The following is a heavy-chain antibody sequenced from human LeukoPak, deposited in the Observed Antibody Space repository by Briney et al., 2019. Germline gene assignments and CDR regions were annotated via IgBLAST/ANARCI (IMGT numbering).Heavy chain of an antibody. V-gene: IGHV1-69*04. CDR3: ARETGYCSSTSCYPTYYYYGMDV. J-gene: IGHJ6*02. CDR2: IIPILGIA. Sequence: ASVKVSCKASGGTFSSYAISWVRQAPGQGLEWMGRIIPILGIANYAQKFQVRVTITADKSTSTAYMELSSLRSEDTAVYYCARETGYCSSTSCYPTYYYYGMDVWGQGTTVTVSS. D-gene: IGHD2-2*01. CDR1: GGTFSSYA.